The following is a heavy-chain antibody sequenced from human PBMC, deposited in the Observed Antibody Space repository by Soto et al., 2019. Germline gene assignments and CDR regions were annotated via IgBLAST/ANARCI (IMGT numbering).Heavy chain of an antibody. V-gene: IGHV3-30*03. CDR2: ISRDGGTK. Sequence: QVQLVESGGGVVQPGRSLRLSCRVSGFTVSTYGMHWVRQAPGKGLEWVAVISRDGGTKYYADSVKGRFTISRDNSRNTLFLEINSLRGDDMAVYYCTGEVASGYWGQGTLVTVSS. CDR3: TGEVASGY. D-gene: IGHD2-8*02. J-gene: IGHJ4*02. CDR1: GFTVSTYG.